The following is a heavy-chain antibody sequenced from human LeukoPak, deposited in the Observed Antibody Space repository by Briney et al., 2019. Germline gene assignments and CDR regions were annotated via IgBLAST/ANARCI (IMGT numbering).Heavy chain of an antibody. J-gene: IGHJ4*02. CDR2: IHHSGTT. D-gene: IGHD3-22*01. CDR1: GYSISSIYF. Sequence: SETLSLTCAVSGYSISSIYFWGWIRQPPGKGLEYIGNIHHSGTTYYNPSLKSRVTISIDTSKNQFSLKLSSVTAADTAVYYCARVGYYDDSGYYYDFDYWGQGTLVTVSS. V-gene: IGHV4-38-2*01. CDR3: ARVGYYDDSGYYYDFDY.